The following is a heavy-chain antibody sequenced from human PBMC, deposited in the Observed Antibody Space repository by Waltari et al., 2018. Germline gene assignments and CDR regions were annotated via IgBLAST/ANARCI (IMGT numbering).Heavy chain of an antibody. Sequence: EVQLVESGGGLVKPGGSLRLSCAASGLSFSSSRLNWVRQAPGKGLEWVSSISSSSSYIYYADSVKGRFTISRDNAKNSLYLQMNSLRAEDTAVYYCARDLYGDYGLGAFDIWGQGTMVTVSS. V-gene: IGHV3-21*01. CDR2: ISSSSSYI. J-gene: IGHJ3*02. CDR3: ARDLYGDYGLGAFDI. CDR1: GLSFSSSR. D-gene: IGHD4-17*01.